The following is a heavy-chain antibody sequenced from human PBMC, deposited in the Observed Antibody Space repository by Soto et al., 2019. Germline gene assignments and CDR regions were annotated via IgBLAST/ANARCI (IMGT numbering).Heavy chain of an antibody. CDR3: AKQYIYGYNSYYYGLDV. CDR2: VSYDGSNK. J-gene: IGHJ6*02. CDR1: GFTFSSYG. Sequence: GGSLRLSCAASGFTFSSYGMHWVRQAPGKGLEWVAVVSYDGSNKYYADSVKGRFTISRDNSKNTLYLQMNSLRAEDTAVYYCAKQYIYGYNSYYYGLDVWGQGTTVTVSS. D-gene: IGHD5-18*01. V-gene: IGHV3-30*18.